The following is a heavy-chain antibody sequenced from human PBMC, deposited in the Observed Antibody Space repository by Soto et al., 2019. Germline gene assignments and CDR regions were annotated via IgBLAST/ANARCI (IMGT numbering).Heavy chain of an antibody. CDR2: ISVYNGNT. CDR1: GYTFTSYG. D-gene: IGHD6-13*01. J-gene: IGHJ5*02. CDR3: AREIAATGNNWFDP. Sequence: ASVKVSCKASGYTFTSYGISWVRQAPGQGLEWMGWISVYNGNTNYAQKLQGRVTMTTDTSTSTAYMELRSLRSDDTAVYYCAREIAATGNNWFDPWGQGTLVTVSS. V-gene: IGHV1-18*01.